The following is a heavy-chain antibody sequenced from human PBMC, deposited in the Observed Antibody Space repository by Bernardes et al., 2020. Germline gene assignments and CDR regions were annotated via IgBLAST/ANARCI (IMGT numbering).Heavy chain of an antibody. CDR3: ARGTRGVKDY. CDR2: IYYSGST. V-gene: IGHV4-61*01. D-gene: IGHD3-16*01. J-gene: IGHJ4*02. CDR1: GGSVSSGSYY. Sequence: ETLSLTCTVSGGSVSSGSYYWSWIRQPPGKGLEWIGYIYYSGSTNYNPSLKSRVTISVDTSKNQFSLKLSSVTAADTAVYYCARGTRGVKDYWGQGTLVTVSS.